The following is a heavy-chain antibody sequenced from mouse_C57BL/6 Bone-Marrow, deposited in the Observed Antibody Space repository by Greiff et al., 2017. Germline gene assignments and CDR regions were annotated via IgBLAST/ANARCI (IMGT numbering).Heavy chain of an antibody. D-gene: IGHD2-2*01. CDR1: GFTIKNTY. Sequence: DVLLQQSVAELVRPGASVKLSCTASGFTIKNTYMHWVKQTPEQGLEWIGRIDPANGTTKYAPTFPGQATITADTTSNTAYLQLSSLTSEDTAIYYCARYGYDPYSRDYWGQGTSVTVSA. J-gene: IGHJ4*01. CDR2: IDPANGTT. V-gene: IGHV14-3*01. CDR3: ARYGYDPYSRDY.